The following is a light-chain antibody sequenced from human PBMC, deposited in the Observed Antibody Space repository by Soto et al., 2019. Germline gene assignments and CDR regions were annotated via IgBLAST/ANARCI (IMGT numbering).Light chain of an antibody. CDR1: QSVTRN. J-gene: IGKJ4*01. CDR3: QQYHHWPVT. CDR2: AAS. V-gene: IGKV3-15*01. Sequence: EIVMTQSPATLSVSPGERVTLSCRASQSVTRNLAWYQHTPGQSPRLLISAASSGATGLPSRFSGSGSGTDFPLTISSLQSEDAAVYYCQQYHHWPVTFCGGTKVEIK.